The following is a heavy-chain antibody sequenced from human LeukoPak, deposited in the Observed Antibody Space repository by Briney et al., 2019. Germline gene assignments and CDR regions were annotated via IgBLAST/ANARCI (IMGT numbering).Heavy chain of an antibody. V-gene: IGHV3-66*04. CDR3: ARPTIFSSGYYLDY. CDR2: MYSVGTT. D-gene: IGHD3-22*01. CDR1: GFTFSSYS. Sequence: PGGSLRLSCAASGFTFSSYSMNWVRQAPGKGLEWVSIMYSVGTTSYADFVKGRFIISRDISKNTLYLQMNSLRAEDTAVYYCARPTIFSSGYYLDYWGQGTLVTVSS. J-gene: IGHJ4*02.